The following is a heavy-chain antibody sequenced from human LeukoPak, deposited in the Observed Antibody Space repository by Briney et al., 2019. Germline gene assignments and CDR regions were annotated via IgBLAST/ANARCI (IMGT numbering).Heavy chain of an antibody. J-gene: IGHJ4*02. V-gene: IGHV3-74*01. CDR2: IDNDGNSA. CDR3: ARRDY. Sequence: GGSLRLSCAASGFTFNSYWMHWVRQAPGKGLVWVSHIDNDGNSATYADSVKGRFTISRDNAKNTLYLQMNSLRAEDTAVYYCARRDYWGQGTLVTVSS. CDR1: GFTFNSYW.